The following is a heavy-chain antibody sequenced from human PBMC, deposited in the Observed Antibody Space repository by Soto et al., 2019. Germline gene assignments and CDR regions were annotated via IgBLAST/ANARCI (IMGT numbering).Heavy chain of an antibody. V-gene: IGHV4-39*01. Sequence: QLQLQESGPGLVKPSETLSLTCTVSGGSISSSSYYWGWIRQPPGKGLEWIGSIYYSGSTYYNPSLMSRVTISVDTSKNQFSLKLSSVTAADTAVYYCARLGAAGTSKSVHVIYWGQGTLVTVSS. CDR1: GGSISSSSYY. J-gene: IGHJ4*02. CDR2: IYYSGST. D-gene: IGHD6-13*01. CDR3: ARLGAAGTSKSVHVIY.